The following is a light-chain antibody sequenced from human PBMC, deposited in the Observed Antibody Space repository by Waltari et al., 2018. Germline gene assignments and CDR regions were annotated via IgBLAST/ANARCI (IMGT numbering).Light chain of an antibody. CDR3: MQATHAIT. J-gene: IGKJ4*01. CDR1: QSLLHRNGNTY. Sequence: DIVMTQSPLSLPVTPGEPASISCRSSQSLLHRNGNTYLGWYLQKPGQSQQLLIYFGSIRASGVPDRFSGSGSGTDFTLKISRVEAEDVGVYYCMQATHAITFGGGTKVEIK. CDR2: FGS. V-gene: IGKV2-28*01.